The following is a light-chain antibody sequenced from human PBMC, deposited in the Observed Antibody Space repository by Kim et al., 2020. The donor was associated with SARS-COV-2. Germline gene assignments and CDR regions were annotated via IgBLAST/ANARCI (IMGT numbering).Light chain of an antibody. J-gene: IGLJ3*02. V-gene: IGLV2-14*03. CDR1: SSDVGGYNY. Sequence: GQSVTISCNGTSSDVGGYNYVSWYQQHPDKAPKLMIYDVSNRPSGVSNRFSGSKSGNTASLTISGLQTEDEADYYCSSYTSSSTLVFGGGTKLTVL. CDR3: SSYTSSSTLV. CDR2: DVS.